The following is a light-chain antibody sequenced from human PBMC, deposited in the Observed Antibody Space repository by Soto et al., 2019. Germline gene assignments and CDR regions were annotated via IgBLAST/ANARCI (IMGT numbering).Light chain of an antibody. Sequence: QSALTQPAFVSGSPGRSITSSCTGTSSDVGGYNYVSWYQHPPGKAPKLMISEVSNRPSGVSNRFSGSKSGNTASLTISGLQAEDEADYYCSSYTSTSTRVFGTGSKVTVL. CDR1: SSDVGGYNY. CDR3: SSYTSTSTRV. J-gene: IGLJ1*01. V-gene: IGLV2-14*01. CDR2: EVS.